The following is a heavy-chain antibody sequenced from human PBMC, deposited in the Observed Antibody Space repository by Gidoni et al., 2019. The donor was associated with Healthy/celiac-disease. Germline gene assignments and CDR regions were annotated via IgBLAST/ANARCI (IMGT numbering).Heavy chain of an antibody. V-gene: IGHV3-11*01. CDR1: GFPFSAYY. Sequence: QVQLVESGGGLVKPGGSLRLSCAASGFPFSAYYMSWIRQAPGKGLEWVSYISSSGSTIYYADSVKGRFTISRDNAKNSLYLQMNSLRAEDTAVYYCARDLSVVVPAAPIDYWGQGTLVTVSS. CDR3: ARDLSVVVPAAPIDY. J-gene: IGHJ4*02. CDR2: ISSSGSTI. D-gene: IGHD2-2*01.